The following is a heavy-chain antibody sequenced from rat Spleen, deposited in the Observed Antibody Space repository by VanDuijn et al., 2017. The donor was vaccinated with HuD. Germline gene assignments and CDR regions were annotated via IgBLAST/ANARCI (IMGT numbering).Heavy chain of an antibody. CDR1: GFTFSDYY. CDR2: IVYDGSSI. CDR3: ARRHYGYTDYFDY. D-gene: IGHD1-6*01. Sequence: EVQLVESGGGLVQPGRSLKLSCAASGFTFSDYYMAWVRQAPKKGLEWVATIVYDGSSIYYRDSVKGRFTVSRDDAKITLSLQMDRLRSEDTATYYCARRHYGYTDYFDYWGQGVMVTVSS. J-gene: IGHJ2*01. V-gene: IGHV5-7*01.